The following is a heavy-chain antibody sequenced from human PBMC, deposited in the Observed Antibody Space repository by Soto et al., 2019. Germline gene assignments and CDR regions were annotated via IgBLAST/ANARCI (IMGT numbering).Heavy chain of an antibody. Sequence: QLQLLESGPGLVKASETLSLTCNVSGGSISTSRSYWAWIRQPPGKGLEWLANIFYSGSTYYNPSLASRVTISVDTSQNEFSLQLRSVTAADTAVYYCARQPTTGDTDLWFDPWGQGTLVTVSS. V-gene: IGHV4-39*01. J-gene: IGHJ5*02. CDR3: ARQPTTGDTDLWFDP. CDR2: IFYSGST. CDR1: GGSISTSRSY. D-gene: IGHD2-21*01.